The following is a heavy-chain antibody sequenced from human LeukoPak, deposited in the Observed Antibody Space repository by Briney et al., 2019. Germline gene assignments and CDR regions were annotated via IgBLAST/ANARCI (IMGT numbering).Heavy chain of an antibody. CDR1: GYTFTGYY. D-gene: IGHD6-6*01. J-gene: IGHJ4*02. V-gene: IGHV1-2*02. CDR3: ARDLFSEQLVPFDY. Sequence: ASAKVSCKASGYTFTGYYMHWVRQAPGQGLEWMGWINPNSGGTNYAQKFQGRVTMTRDTSISTAYMELSRLRSDDTAVYYCARDLFSEQLVPFDYWGQGTLVTVSS. CDR2: INPNSGGT.